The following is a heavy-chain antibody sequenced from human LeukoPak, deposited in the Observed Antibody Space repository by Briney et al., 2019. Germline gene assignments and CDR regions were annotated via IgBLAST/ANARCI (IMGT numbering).Heavy chain of an antibody. J-gene: IGHJ4*02. Sequence: ASVKVSCEASGYTFTSYAMHWVRQAPGQGLEWMGWINAGNGNTKYSQKFQGRVTITRDTSASTAYMELSSLRSEDTAVYSCARGVATNRYYFDYWGQGTLVTVSS. V-gene: IGHV1-3*01. D-gene: IGHD5-12*01. CDR1: GYTFTSYA. CDR2: INAGNGNT. CDR3: ARGVATNRYYFDY.